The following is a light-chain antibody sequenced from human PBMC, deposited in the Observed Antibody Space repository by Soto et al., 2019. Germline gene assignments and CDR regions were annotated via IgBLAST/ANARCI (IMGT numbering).Light chain of an antibody. V-gene: IGKV3-20*01. CDR2: GAS. CDR1: QSVSSSY. CDR3: QQYGSSPRT. Sequence: EIVLTQSPGTLSLSPGERATLSCRASQSVSSSYLDWYQQKPSQTPRLVIYGASSRATGIPDRFSGSGSGTDFTLTISRLEPEDFAVYYCQQYGSSPRTFGQGTKGDI. J-gene: IGKJ1*01.